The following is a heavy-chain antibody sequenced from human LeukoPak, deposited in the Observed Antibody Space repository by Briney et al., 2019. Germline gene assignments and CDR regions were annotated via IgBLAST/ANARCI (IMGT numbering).Heavy chain of an antibody. CDR2: INPNSGGT. CDR3: ARDDTLTYYYDSSGYYGD. D-gene: IGHD3-22*01. Sequence: GASVKVSCKASGYTFTGYYMHWVRQAPGQGLEWMGWINPNSGGTNYAQKFQGGVTMTRDTSISTAYMELSRLRSDDTAVYYCARDDTLTYYYDSSGYYGDWGQGTLVTVSS. V-gene: IGHV1-2*02. J-gene: IGHJ4*02. CDR1: GYTFTGYY.